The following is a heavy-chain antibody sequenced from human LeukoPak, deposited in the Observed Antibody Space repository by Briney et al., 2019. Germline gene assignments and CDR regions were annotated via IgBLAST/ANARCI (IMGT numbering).Heavy chain of an antibody. Sequence: SSVKVSCKASGGTFSSYAISWVRQAPGQGLEWMGRIIPIFGTANYAQKFQGRVTITTDESTSTAYMELSSLRSEDTAVYYCARRRITMIVVDGFDPWGQGTLVTVSS. CDR1: GGTFSSYA. V-gene: IGHV1-69*05. CDR2: IIPIFGTA. CDR3: ARRRITMIVVDGFDP. J-gene: IGHJ5*02. D-gene: IGHD3-22*01.